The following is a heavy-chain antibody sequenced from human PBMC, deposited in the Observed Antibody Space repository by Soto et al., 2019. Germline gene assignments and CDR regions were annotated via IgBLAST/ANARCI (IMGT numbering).Heavy chain of an antibody. CDR2: ISGSGGST. CDR3: AKDSSGYYYPSSNFDY. Sequence: GGSLKLSCAASGLTFSSYPMSWVAQAPGKGLEWVSAISGSGGSTYYADSVKGRFTISRDNSKNTLYLQMNSLRAEDTAVYYCAKDSSGYYYPSSNFDYWGQGTLVTVSS. D-gene: IGHD3-22*01. J-gene: IGHJ4*02. CDR1: GLTFSSYP. V-gene: IGHV3-23*01.